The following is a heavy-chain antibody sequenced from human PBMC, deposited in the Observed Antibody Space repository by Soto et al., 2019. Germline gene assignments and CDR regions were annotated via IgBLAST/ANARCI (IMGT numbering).Heavy chain of an antibody. CDR3: GSRDPGTSVDY. CDR1: GGSFTSNNW. Sequence: PSETLSLTCAVSGGSFTSNNWWTWVRQPPGPGLECIGEISRAGSTNYNPSLKSRVSISIDKSENQFSLKVTSLPAADTAVHYSGSRDPGTSVDYWAQGTLVTVSS. J-gene: IGHJ4*02. CDR2: ISRAGST. V-gene: IGHV4-4*02. D-gene: IGHD1-7*01.